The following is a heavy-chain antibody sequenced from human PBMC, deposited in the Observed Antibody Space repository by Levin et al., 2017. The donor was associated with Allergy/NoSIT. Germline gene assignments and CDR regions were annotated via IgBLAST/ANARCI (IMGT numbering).Heavy chain of an antibody. D-gene: IGHD6-13*01. V-gene: IGHV3-7*01. Sequence: GGSLRLSCAASGFTFSSYWMSWVRQAPGKGLEWVANIKQDGSERYFLDSVRGRFTISRDNAENSLYLQMNSLRAEDTAIYSCARVAAAGLYYYYGLDVWGQGTTVTVSS. J-gene: IGHJ6*02. CDR3: ARVAAAGLYYYYGLDV. CDR2: IKQDGSER. CDR1: GFTFSSYW.